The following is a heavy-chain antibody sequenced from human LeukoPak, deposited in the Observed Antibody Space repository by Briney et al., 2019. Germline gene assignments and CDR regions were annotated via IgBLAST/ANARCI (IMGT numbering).Heavy chain of an antibody. CDR2: ISSDGSKK. CDR1: GFNFSSYD. V-gene: IGHV3-30*04. CDR3: AREILTGYYNWFDP. Sequence: GGSLRLSCAASGFNFSSYDMHWVRQAPGKGLEWVAVISSDGSKKYYADSVRGRFTISRDNSKNTLYLQVNSLRAEGTAVYYCAREILTGYYNWFDPWGLGTLVTVSS. D-gene: IGHD3-9*01. J-gene: IGHJ5*02.